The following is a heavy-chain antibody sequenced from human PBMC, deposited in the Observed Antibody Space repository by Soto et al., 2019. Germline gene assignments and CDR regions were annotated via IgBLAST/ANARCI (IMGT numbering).Heavy chain of an antibody. CDR2: IFWDDDK. Sequence: QITLKESGPTLMKPTQTLTLTCTFSGFSISTSGVGVGWIRQPPGKALEWLALIFWDDDKRYSPSLRSRLTITKDTPKTQVVLTLTTMDHKDTATYYCSHGARPGYYDIWGQGPLVTVSS. V-gene: IGHV2-5*02. CDR1: GFSISTSGVG. CDR3: SHGARPGYYDI. J-gene: IGHJ4*02. D-gene: IGHD3-22*01.